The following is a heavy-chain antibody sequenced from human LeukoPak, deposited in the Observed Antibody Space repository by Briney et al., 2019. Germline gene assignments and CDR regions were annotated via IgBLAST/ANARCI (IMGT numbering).Heavy chain of an antibody. CDR3: AKDILAAGLFFDY. CDR1: GFIFSDFY. D-gene: IGHD6-13*01. V-gene: IGHV3-11*01. Sequence: GGSLRLSCAVSGFIFSDFYMGWIRQAPGKGLEWVSYISISGTTTNYADSVKGRFTISRDDARNSLYLQMNSLTAEDTAVYYCAKDILAAGLFFDYWGQGTLVTVSS. J-gene: IGHJ4*02. CDR2: ISISGTTT.